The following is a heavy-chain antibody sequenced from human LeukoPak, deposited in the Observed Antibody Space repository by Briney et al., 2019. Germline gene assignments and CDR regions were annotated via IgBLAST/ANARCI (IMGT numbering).Heavy chain of an antibody. CDR1: GYTFTSYG. CDR3: ARDRIGSYSRAHYFDY. CDR2: ISAYNGNT. Sequence: ASVKVSCKASGYTFTSYGISWVRQAPGQGLECMGWISAYNGNTNYAQKLQGRVTMTTDTSTSTAYMELRSLRSDDTAVYYCARDRIGSYSRAHYFDYWGQGTLVTVSS. V-gene: IGHV1-18*01. J-gene: IGHJ4*02. D-gene: IGHD1-26*01.